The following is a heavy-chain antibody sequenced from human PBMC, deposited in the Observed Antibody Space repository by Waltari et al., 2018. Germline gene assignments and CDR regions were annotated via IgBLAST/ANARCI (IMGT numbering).Heavy chain of an antibody. D-gene: IGHD3-22*01. Sequence: QVQLVQSGAEVKKPGSSVKVSCKASGGTFSSYAISWVRQAPGQGLEWMGRSIPIFGTANYAQRFQGRVTITADESTSTAYMELGSLRSEDTAVYYCARGSRGWYYYDSSDQNAFDIWGQGTMVTVSS. CDR2: SIPIFGTA. CDR3: ARGSRGWYYYDSSDQNAFDI. J-gene: IGHJ3*02. V-gene: IGHV1-69*15. CDR1: GGTFSSYA.